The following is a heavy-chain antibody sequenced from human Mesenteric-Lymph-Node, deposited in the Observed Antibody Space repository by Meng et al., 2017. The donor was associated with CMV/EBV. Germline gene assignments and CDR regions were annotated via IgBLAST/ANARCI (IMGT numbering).Heavy chain of an antibody. CDR2: INPNSGGT. Sequence: ASVKVSCKASGYTFTGYYMHWVRQAPGQGLEWMGWINPNSGGTNYAQKFQGRVTMTRDTSTSTAYMELSRLRSDDTAVYYCASPGKELRFLEWLLPPYYYYGMDVWGQGTTVTVSS. D-gene: IGHD3-3*01. CDR1: GYTFTGYY. V-gene: IGHV1-2*02. CDR3: ASPGKELRFLEWLLPPYYYYGMDV. J-gene: IGHJ6*02.